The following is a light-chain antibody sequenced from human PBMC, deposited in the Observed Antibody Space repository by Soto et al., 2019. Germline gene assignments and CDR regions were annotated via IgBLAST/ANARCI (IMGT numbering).Light chain of an antibody. CDR1: QSVDNN. J-gene: IGKJ1*01. Sequence: ETVLTQSPATLSVSPGERATLSCRASQSVDNNLTWYQQKPGQAPRVLIYGASTRATGIPARFSGSGSGTDFTLTISRLQSEDFAVYFCQQFYTWPQTFGHGTRVEI. CDR3: QQFYTWPQT. CDR2: GAS. V-gene: IGKV3-15*01.